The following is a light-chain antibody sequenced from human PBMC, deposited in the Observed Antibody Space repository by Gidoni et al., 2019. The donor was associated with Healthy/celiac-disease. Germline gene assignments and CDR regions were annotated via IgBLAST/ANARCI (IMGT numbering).Light chain of an antibody. CDR2: GAS. V-gene: IGKV3-20*01. CDR3: QQYGSSLIT. Sequence: EIVLTQSPGTLSLSPGERATLSCRASQRVSSSYLAWYQQKPGQAPRLLIYGASSRATGIPDRLSGSGSGTDFTLTISRLEPEDFAVYYCQQYGSSLITFGQGTRLEIK. J-gene: IGKJ5*01. CDR1: QRVSSSY.